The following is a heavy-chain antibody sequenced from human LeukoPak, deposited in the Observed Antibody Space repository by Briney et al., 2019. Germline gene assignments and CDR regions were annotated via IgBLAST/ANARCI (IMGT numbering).Heavy chain of an antibody. CDR3: AREILGGFNPGAY. V-gene: IGHV4-4*02. Sequence: SETLSLTCTVSLDSTTSNFWSWVRQPPGKSLEWIGEIHRSGSPNYNPSLQSRVTISIDRSRNQIVLELSSATAADTAVYYCAREILGGFNPGAYWGQGTLVTVSS. J-gene: IGHJ4*02. CDR1: LDSTTSNFW. D-gene: IGHD1-14*01. CDR2: IHRSGSP.